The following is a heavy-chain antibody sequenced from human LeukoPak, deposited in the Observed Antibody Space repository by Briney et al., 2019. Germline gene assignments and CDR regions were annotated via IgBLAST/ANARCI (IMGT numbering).Heavy chain of an antibody. CDR2: IYYSGST. Sequence: PSQTLSLTCTVSGGSISSGGYYWSWIRQHPGKGLEWIGYIYYSGSTYYNPSLKSRVTISVDTSKNQFSLKLSSVTAADTAVYYCARAVVRGVNYQPINWGQGTLVTVSS. CDR1: GGSISSGGYY. J-gene: IGHJ4*02. CDR3: ARAVVRGVNYQPIN. D-gene: IGHD3-10*01. V-gene: IGHV4-31*03.